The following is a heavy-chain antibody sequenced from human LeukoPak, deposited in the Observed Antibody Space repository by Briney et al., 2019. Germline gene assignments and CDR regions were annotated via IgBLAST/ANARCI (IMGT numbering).Heavy chain of an antibody. J-gene: IGHJ6*03. D-gene: IGHD6-6*01. CDR3: ARKTREIGQLVAYYYYYMDV. CDR2: IWYDGSNK. Sequence: PGRSLRLSCAASGFTFSSYGMHWVRQAPGKGLEWGAVIWYDGSNKYYADSVKGRFTISRDNSKNTLYLQMNSLRAEDTAVYYCARKTREIGQLVAYYYYYMDVWGKGTTVTVSS. V-gene: IGHV3-33*01. CDR1: GFTFSSYG.